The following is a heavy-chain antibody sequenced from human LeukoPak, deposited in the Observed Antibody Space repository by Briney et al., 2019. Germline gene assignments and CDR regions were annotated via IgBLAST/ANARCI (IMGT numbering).Heavy chain of an antibody. CDR2: ISSSGSDT. CDR1: GFTFSDYQ. V-gene: IGHV3-11*01. CDR3: ARRGANSGHTFDY. J-gene: IGHJ4*02. Sequence: GGSLRPSCAASGFTFSDYQMSWIRQAPGKGLEWVSYISSSGSDTYYADSVKGRFTISRDNTKNALYLQMNSLRADVTAVYYCARRGANSGHTFDYWGQGTLVSVSS. D-gene: IGHD5-12*01.